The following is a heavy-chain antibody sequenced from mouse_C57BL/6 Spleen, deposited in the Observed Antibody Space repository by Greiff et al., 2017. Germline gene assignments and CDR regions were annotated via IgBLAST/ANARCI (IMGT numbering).Heavy chain of an antibody. CDR2: IYPGDGDT. V-gene: IGHV1-80*01. Sequence: QVQLQQSGAELVKPGASVKISCKASGYAFSSYWMNWVKQRPGKGLEWIVQIYPGDGDTNYNGKFKGKATLTADKSSSTAYMQLSSLTSEDSAVYFCARSGTNSGFDYWGQGTTLTVSS. CDR1: GYAFSSYW. J-gene: IGHJ2*01. D-gene: IGHD3-2*02. CDR3: ARSGTNSGFDY.